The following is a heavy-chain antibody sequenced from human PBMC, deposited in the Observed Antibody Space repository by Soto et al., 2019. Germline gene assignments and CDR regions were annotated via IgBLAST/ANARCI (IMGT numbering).Heavy chain of an antibody. J-gene: IGHJ4*02. V-gene: IGHV3-21*01. CDR1: GFIFSGYA. CDR3: ARAGIAGTGVVPHYS. Sequence: GGSLRLSCAASGFIFSGYAMNWVRQAPGKGLQWVSSISSGSRYISYADSVKGRFTISRDNANNSLYLQMDSLRAEDTAVYYCARAGIAGTGVVPHYSWGQGTLVTVSS. CDR2: ISSGSRYI. D-gene: IGHD3-3*01.